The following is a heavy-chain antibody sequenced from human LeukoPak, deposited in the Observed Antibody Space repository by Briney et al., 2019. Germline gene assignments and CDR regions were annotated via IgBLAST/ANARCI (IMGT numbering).Heavy chain of an antibody. D-gene: IGHD3-16*01. Sequence: GGSLRLSCAASGFTFSSYAMSWVRQAPGKGLEWVSAISGSGGSTYYADSVKGRFTISRDNSKNTLYLQMNSLRAEDTAVYYCAKKGGPLYCYYYMDVWGKGTTVTVSS. V-gene: IGHV3-23*01. J-gene: IGHJ6*03. CDR2: ISGSGGST. CDR3: AKKGGPLYCYYYMDV. CDR1: GFTFSSYA.